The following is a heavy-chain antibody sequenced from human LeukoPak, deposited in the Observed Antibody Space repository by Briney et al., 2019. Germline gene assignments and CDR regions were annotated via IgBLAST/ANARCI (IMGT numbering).Heavy chain of an antibody. J-gene: IGHJ4*01. CDR3: AKALYYYDSSGYYYRSGSVDY. CDR2: ISYDGSNK. CDR1: GVTFSSYG. V-gene: IGHV3-30*18. D-gene: IGHD3-22*01. Sequence: GRSLRLSCAASGVTFSSYGMHWVRQAPGKGLEWVAVISYDGSNKYYADSVKGRFTISRDNSKNTLYLQMNSLRAEDTAVYYCAKALYYYDSSGYYYRSGSVDYWGHGTLVTVSS.